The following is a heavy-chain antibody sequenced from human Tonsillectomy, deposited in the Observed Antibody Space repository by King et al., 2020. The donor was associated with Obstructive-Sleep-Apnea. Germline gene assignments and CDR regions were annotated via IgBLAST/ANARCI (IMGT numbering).Heavy chain of an antibody. Sequence: VQLVESGGGLVQPGGSLRLSCAASGFTFSSYWMSWVRQAPGKGLEWVAKLKQDGSEKYYVDFVKGPFTISRDNAQNSRYLQMNSLRAEDTAVYYCARDQGHDYGDYGVDYWGQGTLVTVSS. J-gene: IGHJ4*02. CDR3: ARDQGHDYGDYGVDY. D-gene: IGHD4-17*01. CDR1: GFTFSSYW. CDR2: LKQDGSEK. V-gene: IGHV3-7*03.